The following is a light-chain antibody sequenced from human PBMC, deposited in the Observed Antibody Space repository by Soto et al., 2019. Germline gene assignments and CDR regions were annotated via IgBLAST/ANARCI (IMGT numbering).Light chain of an antibody. CDR3: SSYTTTTLGV. V-gene: IGLV2-14*01. CDR2: EVA. CDR1: SSDVGNYKY. Sequence: QSVLTQPASVSGSPGQSITISCTGTSSDVGNYKYVSWYQQHPGKAPKLIIFEVAYRPSGVSNRFSGSKSGNTASLTISGLQAEDEANYYCSSYTTTTLGVFGTGTKVTVL. J-gene: IGLJ1*01.